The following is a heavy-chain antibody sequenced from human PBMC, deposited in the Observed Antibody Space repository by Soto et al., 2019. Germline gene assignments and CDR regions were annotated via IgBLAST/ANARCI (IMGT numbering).Heavy chain of an antibody. V-gene: IGHV3-21*01. Sequence: WFRQAPGKGLEWVSSISSSSSYIYYADSVKGRFTISRDNAKNSLYLQMNSLRAEDTAVYYCARGIYSGADDAFDIWGQGTMVTVSS. CDR3: ARGIYSGADDAFDI. CDR2: ISSSSSYI. J-gene: IGHJ3*02. D-gene: IGHD2-21*01.